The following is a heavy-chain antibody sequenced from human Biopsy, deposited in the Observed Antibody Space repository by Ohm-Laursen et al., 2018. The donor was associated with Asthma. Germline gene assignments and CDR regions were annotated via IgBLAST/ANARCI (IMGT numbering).Heavy chain of an antibody. Sequence: CLRLSCAASGFTFSSYGMHWVRQAPGKGLEWVAVIWYDGSNKYYADSVKGRFTISRDNSKNTLYLQMNSLRAEDTAVYYCARKARHGDYDFDYWGQGTLVTVSS. J-gene: IGHJ4*02. D-gene: IGHD4-17*01. CDR2: IWYDGSNK. CDR1: GFTFSSYG. CDR3: ARKARHGDYDFDY. V-gene: IGHV3-33*01.